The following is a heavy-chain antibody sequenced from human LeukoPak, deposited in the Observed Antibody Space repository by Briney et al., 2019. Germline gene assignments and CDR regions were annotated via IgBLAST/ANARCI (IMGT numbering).Heavy chain of an antibody. Sequence: ASVKVSCKVSGYTLTELSMHWVQQAPGKGLEWMGGFDPEDGETIYAQKFQGRVTMAEDTSTDTAYMELSSLRSEDTAVYYCAIVAWGSSWYFDYWGQGTLVTVSS. CDR2: FDPEDGET. CDR3: AIVAWGSSWYFDY. D-gene: IGHD6-13*01. CDR1: GYTLTELS. V-gene: IGHV1-24*01. J-gene: IGHJ4*02.